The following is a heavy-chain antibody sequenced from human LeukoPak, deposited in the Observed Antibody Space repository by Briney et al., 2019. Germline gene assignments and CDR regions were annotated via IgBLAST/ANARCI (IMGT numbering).Heavy chain of an antibody. CDR2: INPSGGRT. D-gene: IGHD1-26*01. CDR3: ASASRYSGRGYDIFDY. Sequence: ASVKVSCKASGYTFTSYDINWVRQATGQGLEWMGIINPSGGRTSYAQKFQGRVTMTRDTSTSTVYMELSSLRSEDTAVYYCASASRYSGRGYDIFDYWGQGTLVTVSS. CDR1: GYTFTSYD. V-gene: IGHV1-46*01. J-gene: IGHJ4*02.